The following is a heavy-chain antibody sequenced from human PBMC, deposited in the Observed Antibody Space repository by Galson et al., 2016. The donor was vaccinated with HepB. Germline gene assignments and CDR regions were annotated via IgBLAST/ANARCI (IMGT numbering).Heavy chain of an antibody. J-gene: IGHJ4*02. D-gene: IGHD4-17*01. CDR2: ISAYTGNT. CDR3: ARYGDLRVDY. Sequence: SCKASGYTFSTYGISWVRQAPGQGLEWMGWISAYTGNTNYAQDFQDRFTMTIDTSTATAYMEVRSLRSDDTAMYYCARYGDLRVDYWGQGTLVTVSS. CDR1: GYTFSTYG. V-gene: IGHV1-18*01.